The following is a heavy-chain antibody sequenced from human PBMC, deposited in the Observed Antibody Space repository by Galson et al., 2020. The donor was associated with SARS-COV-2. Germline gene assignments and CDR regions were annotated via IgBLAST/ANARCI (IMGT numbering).Heavy chain of an antibody. J-gene: IGHJ6*03. D-gene: IGHD3-22*01. V-gene: IGHV4-39*01. CDR1: GDSLISLTYY. Sequence: SETLSLTCTVSGDSLISLTYYWGWIRQPPGKGLEWIGSIYYSESTYYNPSLSGRVTMSVDTTKNQFSMSLSSVTAADTAVYYCSRINSPKSEYNCDSSDYFYYYMDVWGKGTSVTGSS. CDR3: SRINSPKSEYNCDSSDYFYYYMDV. CDR2: IYYSEST.